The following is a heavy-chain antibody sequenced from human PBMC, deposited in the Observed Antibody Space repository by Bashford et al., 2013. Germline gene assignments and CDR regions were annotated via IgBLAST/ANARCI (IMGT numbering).Heavy chain of an antibody. J-gene: IGHJ4*02. D-gene: IGHD1-26*01. Sequence: SETLSLTCAVYGGSFSGYYWSWIRQPPGKGLEWIGEINHSGSTYYNPSLKSRVTISVDTSKNQFSLKLSSVTAADTAVYYCARLDDTTLKDYFDYWGQGTLVTVSS. CDR3: ARLDDTTLKDYFDY. V-gene: IGHV4-34*01. CDR1: GGSFSGYY. CDR2: INHSGST.